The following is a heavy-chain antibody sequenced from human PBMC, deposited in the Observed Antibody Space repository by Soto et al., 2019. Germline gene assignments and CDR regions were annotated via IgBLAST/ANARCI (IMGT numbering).Heavy chain of an antibody. Sequence: GGSLRLSCAASGFTFSSYGMHWVRQALGKGQEWVAVISYDGSNKYYADTVKGRFTISRDNSKNTLYLQMISLRAEDTAVYYCAKDRSSWLDYWGQGTLVTVSS. CDR2: ISYDGSNK. CDR1: GFTFSSYG. J-gene: IGHJ4*02. CDR3: AKDRSSWLDY. V-gene: IGHV3-30*18. D-gene: IGHD6-13*01.